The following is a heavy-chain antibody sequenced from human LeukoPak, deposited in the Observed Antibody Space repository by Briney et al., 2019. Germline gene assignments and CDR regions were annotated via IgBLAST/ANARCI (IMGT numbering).Heavy chain of an antibody. Sequence: PGGSLRLSCAASGFTFDDYAMHWVRQAPGKGLEWVSGISWNSGSIDYADSVKGRFTISRDNAKKSLYLQMNSLRVEDTALYYCAKDIGGGYSRGWYYFDSWGQGTLVTVSS. CDR1: GFTFDDYA. V-gene: IGHV3-9*01. D-gene: IGHD6-19*01. CDR3: AKDIGGGYSRGWYYFDS. CDR2: ISWNSGSI. J-gene: IGHJ4*02.